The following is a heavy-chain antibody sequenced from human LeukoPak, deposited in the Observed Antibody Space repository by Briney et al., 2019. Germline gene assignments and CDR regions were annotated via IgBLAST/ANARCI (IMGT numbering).Heavy chain of an antibody. J-gene: IGHJ4*02. CDR1: GYTLTELS. D-gene: IGHD3-10*01. V-gene: IGHV1-18*01. CDR2: ISAYNGNT. Sequence: ASVKVSCKVSGYTLTELSMHWVRQAPGKGLEWMGWISAYNGNTNYAQKLQGRVTMTTDTSTSTAYMELRSLRSDDTAVYYCARDSSGYVEYFDYWGQGTLVTVSS. CDR3: ARDSSGYVEYFDY.